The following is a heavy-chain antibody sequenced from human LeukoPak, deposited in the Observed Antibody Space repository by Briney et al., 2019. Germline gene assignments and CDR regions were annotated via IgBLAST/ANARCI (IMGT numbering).Heavy chain of an antibody. J-gene: IGHJ4*02. CDR3: ANSPSFDY. V-gene: IGHV3-30*02. CDR1: GFSFSSYG. Sequence: GGTLRLSCAASGFSFSSYGTHWVRQAPGKGLERVAFIRYDGSNKYYADSVKGRFTISRDNSKNTLYLQMDSLRAEDTAAYYCANSPSFDYWGQGTLVTVSS. CDR2: IRYDGSNK.